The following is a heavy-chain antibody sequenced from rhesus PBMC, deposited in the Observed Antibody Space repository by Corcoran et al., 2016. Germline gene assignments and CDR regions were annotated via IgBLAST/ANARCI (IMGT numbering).Heavy chain of an antibody. Sequence: QVQLQESGPGLVKPSETLSLTCAVSGGSIRGYYWNWIRQPPGKGLEWVWYIGSSGGSTYYTPSLKSRVTISTDTSENQFSLKLSSVTAADTAVYYCARSDFDYWGQGVLVTVSS. CDR3: ARSDFDY. CDR1: GGSIRGYY. CDR2: IGSSGGST. V-gene: IGHV4-165*02. J-gene: IGHJ4*01.